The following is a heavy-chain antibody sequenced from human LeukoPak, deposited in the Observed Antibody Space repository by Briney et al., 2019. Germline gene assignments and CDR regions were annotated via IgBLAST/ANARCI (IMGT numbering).Heavy chain of an antibody. J-gene: IGHJ4*02. CDR3: AKGVSSWYKDPFDY. Sequence: GGSLRLSCAASGFTFSGFAMTWVRQAPGKGLEWVSSIGSDYKTHYSESVKGRFAISRDNSKSTLFLQMNRLRAEDTALYYCAKGVSSWYKDPFDYWGQGTLVTVSS. CDR2: IGSDYKT. V-gene: IGHV3-23*01. D-gene: IGHD6-13*01. CDR1: GFTFSGFA.